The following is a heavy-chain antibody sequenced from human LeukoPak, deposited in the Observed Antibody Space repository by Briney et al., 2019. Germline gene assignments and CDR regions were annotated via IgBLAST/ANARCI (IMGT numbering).Heavy chain of an antibody. D-gene: IGHD4-17*01. CDR1: GFILSSYG. CDR2: TWYDGSNK. CDR3: ARDHGDYSGKDY. J-gene: IGHJ4*02. V-gene: IGHV3-33*01. Sequence: GGSLRLSCAASGFILSSYGMHWVRQAPGKGLEWVAVTWYDGSNKYYADAVKGRFTISRDNSKNTLYLQMNSLRAKDTAVYFCARDHGDYSGKDYWGQGTLVTVSS.